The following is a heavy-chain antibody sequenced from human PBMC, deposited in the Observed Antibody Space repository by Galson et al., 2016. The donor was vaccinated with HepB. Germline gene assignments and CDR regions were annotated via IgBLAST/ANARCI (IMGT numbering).Heavy chain of an antibody. D-gene: IGHD6-19*01. CDR3: ATGISVAGKYYYYYMDV. J-gene: IGHJ6*03. V-gene: IGHV4-34*01. CDR1: GGSFSGYY. CDR2: INHSGST. Sequence: SETLSLTCAVYGGSFSGYYWSWIRQPPGRGLEWIGEINHSGSTSYNPSLESRVTISVDTSKNQFSLRLSSVTAADTAVYYCATGISVAGKYYYYYMDVWGKGTPVTVSS.